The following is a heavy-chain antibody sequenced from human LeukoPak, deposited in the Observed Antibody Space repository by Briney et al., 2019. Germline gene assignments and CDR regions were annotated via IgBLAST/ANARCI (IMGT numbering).Heavy chain of an antibody. V-gene: IGHV4-34*01. CDR1: GGSFSGYY. CDR3: ARVTPFQTLQLWTYYYGMDV. D-gene: IGHD5-18*01. Sequence: PSETLSLTCAVYGGSFSGYYWSWIRQPPGKGLEWIGEINHSGSTNYNPSLKSRVTISVDTSKNQFSLKLSSVTAADTAVYYCARVTPFQTLQLWTYYYGMDVWGKGTTVTVSS. CDR2: INHSGST. J-gene: IGHJ6*04.